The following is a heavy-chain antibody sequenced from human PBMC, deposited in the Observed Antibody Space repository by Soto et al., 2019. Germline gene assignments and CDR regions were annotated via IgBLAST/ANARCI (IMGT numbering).Heavy chain of an antibody. Sequence: QVQLVESGGGVVQPGRSLRLSCAASGFTFSSYGMHWVRQAPGKGLEWVAVIWYDGSNKYYADSVKGRFTISRDNSENTLDLQMDSVRAEDTGVYYCARVNTQNWKRLDAFDIWGQGTMVTVSS. CDR2: IWYDGSNK. D-gene: IGHD1-1*01. CDR3: ARVNTQNWKRLDAFDI. V-gene: IGHV3-33*01. CDR1: GFTFSSYG. J-gene: IGHJ3*02.